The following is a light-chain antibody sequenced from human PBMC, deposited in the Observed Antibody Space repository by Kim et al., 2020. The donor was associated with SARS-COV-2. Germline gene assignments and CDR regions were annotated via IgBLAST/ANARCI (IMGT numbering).Light chain of an antibody. V-gene: IGLV1-36*01. Sequence: QMLTISCSGSSSNIGNNAVNWYQQLPGKAPKLLIYYDDLLPSGVSDRFSGSKSGTSASLAISGLQSEDEADYYCAAWDDRLNGWVFGGGTQLTVL. J-gene: IGLJ3*02. CDR1: SSNIGNNA. CDR3: AAWDDRLNGWV. CDR2: YDD.